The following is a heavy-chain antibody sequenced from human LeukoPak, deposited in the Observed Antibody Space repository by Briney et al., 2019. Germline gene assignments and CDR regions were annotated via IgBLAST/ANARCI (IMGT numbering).Heavy chain of an antibody. CDR1: GYRFTSYW. V-gene: IGHV5-10-1*01. CDR3: ARHDVEGNWFDP. Sequence: NHGESLKISCKGSGYRFTSYWISWVRQMPGKGLEWMGRIDPSDSYTNYSPSFQGHVTISADKSINTAYLQWSSLQASDTAMYYCARHDVEGNWFDPWGQGTLVTVSS. J-gene: IGHJ5*02. D-gene: IGHD5-24*01. CDR2: IDPSDSYT.